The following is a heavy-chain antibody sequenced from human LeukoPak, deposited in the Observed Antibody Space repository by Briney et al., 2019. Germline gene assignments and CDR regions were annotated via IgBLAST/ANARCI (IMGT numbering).Heavy chain of an antibody. CDR3: AKDPTRWLVRSEYFQH. D-gene: IGHD6-19*01. CDR1: GFTFSSYG. Sequence: GGTLRLSCAASGFTFSSYGMSWVRQAPGKGLEWVSAISGGGGSTYYADSVKGRFTISRDNSKNTLYLQMNSLRAEDTAVYYCAKDPTRWLVRSEYFQHWGQGTLVTVSS. J-gene: IGHJ1*01. V-gene: IGHV3-23*01. CDR2: ISGGGGST.